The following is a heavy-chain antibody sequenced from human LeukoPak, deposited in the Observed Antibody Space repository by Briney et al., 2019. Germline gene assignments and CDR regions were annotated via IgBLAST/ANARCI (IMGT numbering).Heavy chain of an antibody. D-gene: IGHD2-2*02. Sequence: PSQTLSLTCTVSGGSISSGDYYWSWIRQPPGKGLEWIGYIYYSGSTYYNPSLKSRVTISVGTSKNQFSLKLSSVTAADTAVYYCARDSDIVVVPAAIHYGMDVWGQGTTVTVSS. CDR1: GGSISSGDYY. V-gene: IGHV4-30-4*01. CDR3: ARDSDIVVVPAAIHYGMDV. J-gene: IGHJ6*02. CDR2: IYYSGST.